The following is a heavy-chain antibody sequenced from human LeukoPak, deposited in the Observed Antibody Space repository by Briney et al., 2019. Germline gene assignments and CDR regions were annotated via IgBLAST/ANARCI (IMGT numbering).Heavy chain of an antibody. CDR3: ARGRGYSGYDHFYY. D-gene: IGHD5-12*01. J-gene: IGHJ4*02. CDR2: IYSGGNT. Sequence: GRSLRLSCAASGFTLSRNYMSWVRQAPGKGLEGVSVIYSGGNTYYADSVKGRFTIYRDNSKNALYLHMNSRRAEDTAVYYCARGRGYSGYDHFYYWGQGTLVTVSS. CDR1: GFTLSRNY. V-gene: IGHV3-53*01.